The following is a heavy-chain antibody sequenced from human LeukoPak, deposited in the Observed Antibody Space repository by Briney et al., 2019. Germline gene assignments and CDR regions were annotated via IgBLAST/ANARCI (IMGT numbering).Heavy chain of an antibody. D-gene: IGHD3-22*01. Sequence: SETLSLTCTVSGGSISSGSYYWSWIRQPAGKGLEWIGRIYTSGCTNYNPSLKSRVTMSVDTSKNQFSLKLSSVTAADTAVYYCARDRYYYDSSGYYYQFDYWGQGTLVTVSS. CDR3: ARDRYYYDSSGYYYQFDY. V-gene: IGHV4-61*02. J-gene: IGHJ4*02. CDR2: IYTSGCT. CDR1: GGSISSGSYY.